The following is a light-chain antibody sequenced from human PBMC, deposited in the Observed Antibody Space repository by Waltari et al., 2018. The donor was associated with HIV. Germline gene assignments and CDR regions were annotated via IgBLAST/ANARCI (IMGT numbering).Light chain of an antibody. CDR2: WAS. J-gene: IGKJ2*01. V-gene: IGKV4-1*01. CDR1: QSVLYSSNNKNY. Sequence: DIVMTQSPESLAVSLGERATINREYSQSVLYSSNNKNYLAWYQQKPGQPPKLLIYWASTRESGVPDRFSGSGSGTDFTLTISSLQTEDVAVYYCQQYYSNSYTFGQGTKLEIK. CDR3: QQYYSNSYT.